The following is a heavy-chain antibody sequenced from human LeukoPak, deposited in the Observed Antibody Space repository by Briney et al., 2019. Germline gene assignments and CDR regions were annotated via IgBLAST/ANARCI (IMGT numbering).Heavy chain of an antibody. J-gene: IGHJ4*02. CDR2: ISAYNGNT. Sequence: ASVKVSCKASGYTFTSYGISWVRQAPGQGLEWMGWISAYNGNTNYAQKLQGRVTMTTDTSTSTAYMELSSLRSEDTAVYYCARTPYDILTGYAYYFDYWGQGTLVTVSS. D-gene: IGHD3-9*01. CDR1: GYTFTSYG. CDR3: ARTPYDILTGYAYYFDY. V-gene: IGHV1-18*01.